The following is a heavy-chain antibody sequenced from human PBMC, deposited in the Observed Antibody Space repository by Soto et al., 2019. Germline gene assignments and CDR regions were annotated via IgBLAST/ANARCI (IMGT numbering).Heavy chain of an antibody. CDR3: ARVADIVLIPALDY. CDR1: GYTFTTYS. Sequence: HVQLVQSGAEVKRPGASVNVSCKASGYTFTTYSLSWVRQAPGQGLEWMGWISPFNGDATYAQKFQDRVTLTTDTSTSTAYMELRRLRDDDTAVYYCARVADIVLIPALDYWGRGTLVIVSS. J-gene: IGHJ4*02. CDR2: ISPFNGDA. V-gene: IGHV1-18*04. D-gene: IGHD2-8*02.